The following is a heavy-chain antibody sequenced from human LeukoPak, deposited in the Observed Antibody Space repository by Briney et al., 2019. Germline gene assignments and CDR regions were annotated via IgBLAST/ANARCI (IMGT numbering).Heavy chain of an antibody. D-gene: IGHD1-26*01. CDR2: INHSGST. J-gene: IGHJ4*02. CDR1: GGSFSGYY. CDR3: AQSGSYPDYFDY. Sequence: PSETLSLTCAVYGGSFSGYYWSWIRQPPGKGLEWIGEINHSGSTNYNPSLKSRATISVDTSKNQFSLKLSSVTAADTAVYYCAQSGSYPDYFDYWGQGTLVTVSS. V-gene: IGHV4-34*01.